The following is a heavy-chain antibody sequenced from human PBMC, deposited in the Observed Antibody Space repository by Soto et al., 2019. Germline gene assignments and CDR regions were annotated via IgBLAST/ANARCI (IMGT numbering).Heavy chain of an antibody. J-gene: IGHJ6*02. CDR2: ISYDGSNK. V-gene: IGHV3-30*18. CDR1: GFTFSSYG. Sequence: GSLRLSCAASGFTFSSYGMHWVRQAPGKGLEWVAVISYDGSNKYYADSVKGRFTISRDNSKNTLYLQMNSLRAEDTAVYYCAKDSEWEQPYYYYGMDVWGQGTTVTAP. CDR3: AKDSEWEQPYYYYGMDV. D-gene: IGHD1-26*01.